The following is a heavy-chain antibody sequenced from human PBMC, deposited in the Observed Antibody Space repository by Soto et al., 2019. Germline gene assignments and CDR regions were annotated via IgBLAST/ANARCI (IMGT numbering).Heavy chain of an antibody. CDR1: GFSLSTSEVG. J-gene: IGHJ6*02. CDR2: IYWDDDK. CDR3: AYLTCSGGSCSWFCFSGMDV. V-gene: IGHV2-5*02. Sequence: QITLKESGPTLVKPTQTHTLTCTFSGFSLSTSEVGVAWIRKPPGKPLELLALIYWDDDKRYRPSLESRLTITKDTSKIQVVLTMTNMDSVDTATYYCAYLTCSGGSCSWFCFSGMDVWGQGTTVTV. D-gene: IGHD2-15*01.